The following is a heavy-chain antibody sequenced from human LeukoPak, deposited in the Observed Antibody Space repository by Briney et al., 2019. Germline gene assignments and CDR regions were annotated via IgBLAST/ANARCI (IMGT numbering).Heavy chain of an antibody. CDR2: ISAYDGNT. J-gene: IGHJ3*02. D-gene: IGHD1-1*01. V-gene: IGHV1-18*01. Sequence: GASVKVSCKASGYTFTSYGISWVRQAPGQGLEWMGWISAYDGNTNYAQKLQGRVTMTTDTSTSTAYMELRSLRSDDTAVYYCARGGRLERRGDPDAFDIWGQGTMVTVSS. CDR3: ARGGRLERRGDPDAFDI. CDR1: GYTFTSYG.